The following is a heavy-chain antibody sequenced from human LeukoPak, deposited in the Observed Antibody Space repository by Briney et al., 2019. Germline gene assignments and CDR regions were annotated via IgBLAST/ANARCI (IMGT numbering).Heavy chain of an antibody. Sequence: GGSLRLSCAASGFTFSDYFMSWIRQAPGKGLEWIAYISSSGTTMYYADSVKGRFNIARDNAKNSLYLQMNSLRAEDTAVYYCARSTVVVAVTLGWYFDLWGRGTLVTVSS. D-gene: IGHD2-15*01. CDR1: GFTFSDYF. CDR2: ISSSGTTM. J-gene: IGHJ2*01. CDR3: ARSTVVVAVTLGWYFDL. V-gene: IGHV3-11*01.